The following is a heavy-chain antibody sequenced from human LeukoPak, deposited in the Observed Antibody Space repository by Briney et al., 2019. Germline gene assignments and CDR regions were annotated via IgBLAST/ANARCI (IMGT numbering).Heavy chain of an antibody. CDR3: TKREGPMSGSYDYFDP. CDR2: IHSNGYT. Sequence: PSETLSLTCTVSGGSISGYYWSWIRQPPGQGLEWIAYIHSNGYTNYNPSLKSRVTISVDTSMNQFSLKVTSVTAADTAMYYCTKREGPMSGSYDYFDPWGQGTLVTVS. J-gene: IGHJ5*02. CDR1: GGSISGYY. D-gene: IGHD1-26*01. V-gene: IGHV4-4*09.